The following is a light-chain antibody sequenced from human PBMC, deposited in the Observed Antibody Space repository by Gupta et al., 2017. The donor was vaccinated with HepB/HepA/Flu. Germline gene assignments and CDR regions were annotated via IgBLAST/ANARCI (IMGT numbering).Light chain of an antibody. CDR3: HHYGFSDYA. Sequence: DIVLTQSPGKLSLSPGERATLSCRASQSISSSFLAWYQQKSGQAPRLLIYAASNRATGIPDRFSGSGSGTDFTLTISRLEPEDFAVYYCHHYGFSDYALGGGTKVEIK. J-gene: IGKJ4*01. V-gene: IGKV3-20*01. CDR2: AAS. CDR1: QSISSSF.